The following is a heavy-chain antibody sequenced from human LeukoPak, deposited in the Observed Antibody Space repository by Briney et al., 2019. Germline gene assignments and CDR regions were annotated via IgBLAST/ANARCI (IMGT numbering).Heavy chain of an antibody. CDR2: IYYSGST. V-gene: IGHV4-59*01. J-gene: IGHJ6*02. D-gene: IGHD2-15*01. CDR1: GGSISSYY. CDR3: ARDPGGGSTYYYYGMDV. Sequence: PSETLSLTCTVSGGSISSYYWSWIRQPPGKGLEWIGYIYYSGSTNYNPSLKSRVTISVDTSKNQFSLKLSSVTAADTAVYYCARDPGGGSTYYYYGMDVWGQGTTVTVS.